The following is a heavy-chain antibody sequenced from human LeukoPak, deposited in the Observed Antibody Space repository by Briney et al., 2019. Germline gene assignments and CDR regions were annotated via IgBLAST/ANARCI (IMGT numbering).Heavy chain of an antibody. J-gene: IGHJ3*02. CDR3: ARGASGYDFWSGYWGAFDI. V-gene: IGHV4-59*01. D-gene: IGHD3-3*01. CDR2: IYYSGST. Sequence: PSETLSLTCTVSGGSISSYYWSWIRQPPGKGLEWIGYIYYSGSTNYNPSLKSRVTISVDTSKNQFSPKLSSVTAADTAVYYCARGASGYDFWSGYWGAFDIWGQGTMVTVSS. CDR1: GGSISSYY.